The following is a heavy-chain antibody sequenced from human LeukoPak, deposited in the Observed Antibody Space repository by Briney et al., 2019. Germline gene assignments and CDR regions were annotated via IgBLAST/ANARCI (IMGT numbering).Heavy chain of an antibody. D-gene: IGHD1-1*01. V-gene: IGHV3-23*01. CDR1: GFTFAIYH. J-gene: IGHJ3*02. CDR3: AKSRVEVAGTGGFDT. Sequence: GGSLRLSCAACGFTFAIYHMSWVRQAPGKGLEWVATIRGDGVYYADSVKGRFTISRDDSKNTVCVQMNSLRAEDTAVYYRAKSRVEVAGTGGFDTWGRGTLVAVSS. CDR2: IRGDGV.